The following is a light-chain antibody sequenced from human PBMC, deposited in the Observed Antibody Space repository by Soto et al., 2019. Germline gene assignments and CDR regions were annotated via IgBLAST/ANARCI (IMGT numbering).Light chain of an antibody. V-gene: IGKV3-11*01. CDR3: QQRNQWPLT. CDR2: DTS. J-gene: IGKJ4*01. CDR1: QSVSSY. Sequence: EIVLTQSPATLSLSPGERATLSCRASQSVSSYLAWYQQKPGQAPRLLIYDTSNRATGIPARFSGSGSGTDFPLTISSLEPEDFAVYYCQQRNQWPLTFGGGTKVEIK.